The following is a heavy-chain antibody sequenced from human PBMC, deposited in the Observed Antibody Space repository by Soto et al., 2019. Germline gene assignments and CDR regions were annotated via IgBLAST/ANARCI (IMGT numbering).Heavy chain of an antibody. CDR2: MSSDGTTI. D-gene: IGHD3-9*01. Sequence: QVQLLESGGGVVQPGRSLRLSCAASAFTFSDFAMHWVRQAPGKGLEWVAVMSSDGTTIYYAGSVKGRFTISRDNFKSTLYLQMNSLRPDDTAVHYCARAGFHFGMDVWGLGTTVTVS. CDR3: ARAGFHFGMDV. CDR1: AFTFSDFA. V-gene: IGHV3-30-3*01. J-gene: IGHJ6*02.